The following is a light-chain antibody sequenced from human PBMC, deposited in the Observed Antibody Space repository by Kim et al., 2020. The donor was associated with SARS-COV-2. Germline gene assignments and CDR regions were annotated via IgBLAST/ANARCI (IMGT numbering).Light chain of an antibody. J-gene: IGKJ2*01. CDR2: QAS. Sequence: ASVGDRVSITCRASQIIETYLAWYQQKPGKAPALLIYQASSLHIGVPSRFSGSGSGTEFTLTINSLQPDDCATYYCQHYIRFPDTFGQGTKVDIK. V-gene: IGKV1-5*01. CDR1: QIIETY. CDR3: QHYIRFPDT.